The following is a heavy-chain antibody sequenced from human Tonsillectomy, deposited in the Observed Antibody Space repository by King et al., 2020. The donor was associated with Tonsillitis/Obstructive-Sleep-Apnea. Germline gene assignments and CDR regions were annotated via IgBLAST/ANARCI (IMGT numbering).Heavy chain of an antibody. J-gene: IGHJ4*02. CDR3: ASAQYYYGPYFDY. CDR2: INHSGST. D-gene: IGHD3-10*01. CDR1: GGSFSGYY. Sequence: QVQLQQWGAGLLKPSETLSLTCAVYGGSFSGYYWSWIRQPPGKGLEWIGEINHSGSTNYIPSLKSRVTILVDTSKSQFSLELNSVTAADTAVYFCASAQYYYGPYFDYWGQGTLVTVSS. V-gene: IGHV4-34*01.